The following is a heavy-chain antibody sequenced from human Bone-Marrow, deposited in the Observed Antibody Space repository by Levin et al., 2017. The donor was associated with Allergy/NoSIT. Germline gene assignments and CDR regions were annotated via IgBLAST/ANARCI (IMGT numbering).Heavy chain of an antibody. CDR3: ARDFVNSYYGMDV. V-gene: IGHV3-21*01. J-gene: IGHJ6*02. D-gene: IGHD2-21*01. CDR1: GFTFSTYN. Sequence: GESLKISCAASGFTFSTYNMNWVRQAPGKGLEWVSSILSTISHIYYADSVKGRFTISRDNAKNSLYLQMNSLRAEDTAVYYCARDFVNSYYGMDVWGQGTTVTVSS. CDR2: ILSTISHI.